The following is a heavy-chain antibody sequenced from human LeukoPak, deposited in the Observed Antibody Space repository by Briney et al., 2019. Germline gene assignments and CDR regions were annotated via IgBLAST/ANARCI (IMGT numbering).Heavy chain of an antibody. D-gene: IGHD6-19*01. CDR1: GGSMSSYY. CDR3: ASPPAPYTSGWYFGY. CDR2: LFNSGST. Sequence: SETLSLTCTVSGGSMSSYYWSWIRQPPGKGLEWIGYLFNSGSTNYSPSLKSRVTISVDTSKNQFSLKLSSVTAADTAVYYCASPPAPYTSGWYFGYWGQGTLVTVSS. J-gene: IGHJ4*02. V-gene: IGHV4-59*01.